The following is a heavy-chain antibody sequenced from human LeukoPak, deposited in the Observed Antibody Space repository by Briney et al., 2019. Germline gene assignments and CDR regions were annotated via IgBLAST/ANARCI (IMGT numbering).Heavy chain of an antibody. Sequence: GGSLRLSCAASGFTFCSYAMSWVRQAPGEGLEGVSAISGSGGSTYYADSVKGRFTISRDNSKNTLYLQMNSLRAEDTAVYYCAKDQIATVEPYYFDYWGQGTLVTVSS. CDR1: GFTFCSYA. CDR3: AKDQIATVEPYYFDY. D-gene: IGHD4-23*01. J-gene: IGHJ4*02. CDR2: ISGSGGST. V-gene: IGHV3-23*01.